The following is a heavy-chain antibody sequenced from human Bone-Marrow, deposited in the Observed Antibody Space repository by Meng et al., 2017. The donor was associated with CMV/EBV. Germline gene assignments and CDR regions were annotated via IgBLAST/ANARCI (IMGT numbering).Heavy chain of an antibody. CDR1: GFIFRSYA. J-gene: IGHJ6*02. CDR3: AREAGGIAASPKGGMDV. D-gene: IGHD6-13*01. CDR2: ISNDGTNK. Sequence: GGSLRLSCAASGFIFRSYAMHWVRQAPGKGLEWVAVISNDGTNKYYADSVKGRFTISRDNSKNTLYLQMNSLRAEDTAVYYCAREAGGIAASPKGGMDVWGQGTTVTVSS. V-gene: IGHV3-30*04.